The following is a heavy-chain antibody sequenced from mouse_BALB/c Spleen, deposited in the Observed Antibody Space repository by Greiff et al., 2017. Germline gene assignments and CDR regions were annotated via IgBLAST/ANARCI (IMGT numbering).Heavy chain of an antibody. J-gene: IGHJ2*01. CDR1: GYTFTSYW. Sequence: VQLQQPGAELVKPGASVKLSCKASGYTFTSYWMHWVKQRPGQGLEWIGEINPSNGRTNYNEKFKSKATLTVDKSSSTAYMQLSSLTSEDSAVYYCARPYGNYFDYWGQGTTLTVSS. V-gene: IGHV1S81*02. CDR2: INPSNGRT. D-gene: IGHD2-10*02. CDR3: ARPYGNYFDY.